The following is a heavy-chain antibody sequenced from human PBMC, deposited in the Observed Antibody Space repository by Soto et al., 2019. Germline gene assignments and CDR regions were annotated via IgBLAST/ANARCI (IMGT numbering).Heavy chain of an antibody. D-gene: IGHD2-21*02. J-gene: IGHJ6*02. V-gene: IGHV4-59*01. CDR1: GGSISGCY. CDR3: ARDLWGYCGTDCYPLDV. CDR2: MYNTGST. Sequence: SETLSLTCTVSGGSISGCYWSWIRQPPGKGLEWIGYMYNTGSTVYNPSFKSRVTISVDTSKNQFSLKLNSVTAADTAVYYCARDLWGYCGTDCYPLDVWGQGTTVTVSS.